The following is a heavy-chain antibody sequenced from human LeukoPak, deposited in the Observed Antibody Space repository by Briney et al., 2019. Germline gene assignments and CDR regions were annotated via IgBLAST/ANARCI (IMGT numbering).Heavy chain of an antibody. CDR1: GGSISSYY. CDR2: IYTSGST. D-gene: IGHD3-22*01. Sequence: SETLSLTCTVSGGSISSYYWSWIRQPAGKGLEWIGRIYTSGSTNYNPSLKSRVTMSVDTSKNQFSLKLSSVTAADTAVYYCARDLQNYYYDSSGSLDYWGQGTLVTVSS. J-gene: IGHJ4*02. V-gene: IGHV4-4*07. CDR3: ARDLQNYYYDSSGSLDY.